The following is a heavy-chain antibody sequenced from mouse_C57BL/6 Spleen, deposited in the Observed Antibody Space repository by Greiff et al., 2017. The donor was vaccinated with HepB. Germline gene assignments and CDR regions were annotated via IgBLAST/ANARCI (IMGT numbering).Heavy chain of an antibody. Sequence: VQLQQSGAELAKPGASVKLSCKASGYTFTSYWMHWVKQRPGQGLEWIGYINPSSGYTKYNQKFKDKATLTADKSSSTAYMQLSSLTYEDSTVYYCARGRDGGGYAMDYWGQGTSVTVSS. D-gene: IGHD2-3*01. J-gene: IGHJ4*01. CDR1: GYTFTSYW. CDR3: ARGRDGGGYAMDY. CDR2: INPSSGYT. V-gene: IGHV1-7*01.